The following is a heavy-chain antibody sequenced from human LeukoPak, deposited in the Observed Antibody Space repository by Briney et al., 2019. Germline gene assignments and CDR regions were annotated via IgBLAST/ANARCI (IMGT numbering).Heavy chain of an antibody. CDR2: IYYSGST. CDR3: ARLQNSPYPYSGYDYSFDY. V-gene: IGHV4-59*01. CDR1: GGSISSYY. Sequence: SETLSLTCTVSGGSISSYYWSWIRQPPGKGLEWIGYIYYSGSTNYNPSLKSRVTISVGTSKNQFSLKLSSVTAADTAVYYCARLQNSPYPYSGYDYSFDYWGQGTLVTVSS. J-gene: IGHJ4*02. D-gene: IGHD5-12*01.